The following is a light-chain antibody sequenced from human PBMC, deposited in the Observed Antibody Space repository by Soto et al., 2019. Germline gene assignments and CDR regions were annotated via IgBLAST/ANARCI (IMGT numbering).Light chain of an antibody. Sequence: QSALTQPPSASGSPGRSVTISCTGTSSDVGGYDYVSWFQQHPGKAPKLIIYEVTKRPSGVPDRFSASKSGNTASLTVSGLQAYDEADYYCSSFVAGNNYWVFGGGTQLPVL. CDR3: SSFVAGNNYWV. V-gene: IGLV2-8*01. CDR2: EVT. J-gene: IGLJ3*02. CDR1: SSDVGGYDY.